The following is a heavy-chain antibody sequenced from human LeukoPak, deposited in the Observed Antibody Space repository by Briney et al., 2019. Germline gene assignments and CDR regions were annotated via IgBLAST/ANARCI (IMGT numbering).Heavy chain of an antibody. Sequence: PSETLSLTCAVSGGSISSGGYSWSWIRQPPGKGLEWIGYIYHSGSTYYNPSLKSRVTISVDRSKNQFSLKLSSVTAADTAVYYCAREGTVTSPYFDYWGQGTLVTVSS. J-gene: IGHJ4*02. D-gene: IGHD4-17*01. V-gene: IGHV4-30-2*01. CDR1: GGSISSGGYS. CDR2: IYHSGST. CDR3: AREGTVTSPYFDY.